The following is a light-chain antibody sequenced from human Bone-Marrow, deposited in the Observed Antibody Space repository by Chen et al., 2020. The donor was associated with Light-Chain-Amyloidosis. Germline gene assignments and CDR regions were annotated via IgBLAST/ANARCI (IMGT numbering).Light chain of an antibody. Sequence: DIVMTQSPYSLAVSLGERATINCKSSQSVLYSSNNKNYLAWFQQKPGQPPKLLISWASTRESGVPDRFSGSASGTDFTLTISSLQAEDVAVYYCQQYLSAPYTFGQGTKLEIK. CDR3: QQYLSAPYT. CDR2: WAS. V-gene: IGKV4-1*01. J-gene: IGKJ2*01. CDR1: QSVLYSSNNKNY.